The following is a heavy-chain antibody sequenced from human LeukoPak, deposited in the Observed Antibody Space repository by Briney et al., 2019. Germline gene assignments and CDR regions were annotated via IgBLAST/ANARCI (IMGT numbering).Heavy chain of an antibody. CDR1: GFTFSSYW. J-gene: IGHJ4*02. V-gene: IGHV3-74*01. D-gene: IGHD5-12*01. CDR3: ARDRYSGYDGLGY. CDR2: INSDGSST. Sequence: PGGSLRLSCAASGFTFSSYWMHWVRQAPGKGLGWVSRINSDGSSTSYADSVKGRFTISRDNAKNTLYLQMNSLRAEDTAVYYCARDRYSGYDGLGYWGQGTLVTVSS.